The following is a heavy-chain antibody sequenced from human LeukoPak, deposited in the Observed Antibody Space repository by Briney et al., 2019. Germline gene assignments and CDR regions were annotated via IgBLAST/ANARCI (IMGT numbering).Heavy chain of an antibody. CDR3: XXXXXXXXXXXXY. CDR1: GFTFSTYA. CDR2: ISDSGGTT. J-gene: IGHJ4*01. V-gene: IGHV3-23*01. Sequence: GGSLRLSCAASGFTFSTYAMSWVRQAPGKGLEWVSGISDSGGTTYYADSVKGRFTISRDNSKNTLYLQMNSLRAEDTAVYYXXXXXXXXXXXXXYWGXGTLVTVS.